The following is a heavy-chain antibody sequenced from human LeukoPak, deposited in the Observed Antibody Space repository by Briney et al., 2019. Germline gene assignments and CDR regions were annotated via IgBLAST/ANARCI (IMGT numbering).Heavy chain of an antibody. CDR2: MNPNSGGT. CDR3: ARVGLQTGDDAFDI. Sequence: GASVKVSCKASGYTFTGYYMHWVRQAPGQELEWMGWMNPNSGGTNYAQKFQGRVNMTRDTSISTAYMELSRLRSDGTAVYYCARVGLQTGDDAFDIWGQGTMVTVSS. CDR1: GYTFTGYY. D-gene: IGHD4-11*01. J-gene: IGHJ3*02. V-gene: IGHV1-2*02.